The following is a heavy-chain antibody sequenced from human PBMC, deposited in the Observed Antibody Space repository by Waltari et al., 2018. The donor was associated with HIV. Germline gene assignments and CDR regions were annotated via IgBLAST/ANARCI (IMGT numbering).Heavy chain of an antibody. Sequence: QLQLQESGPGLVKPSETLSLTCTVSGGSISSSSYYWGWIRQPPGTGLEWIGSIYYSGSTYYNPSLKSRVTISVDTSKNQFSLKLSSVTAADTAVYYCARDSLGYCSSTSCPGWFDPWGQGTLVTVSS. CDR1: GGSISSSSYY. CDR2: IYYSGST. CDR3: ARDSLGYCSSTSCPGWFDP. D-gene: IGHD2-2*01. J-gene: IGHJ5*02. V-gene: IGHV4-39*07.